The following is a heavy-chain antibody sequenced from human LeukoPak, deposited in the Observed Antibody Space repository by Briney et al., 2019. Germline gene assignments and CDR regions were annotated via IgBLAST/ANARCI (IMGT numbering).Heavy chain of an antibody. CDR3: ASQIGGYPRD. D-gene: IGHD5-12*01. V-gene: IGHV4-39*07. CDR1: GGSISSSSYY. CDR2: IYYSGST. J-gene: IGHJ4*02. Sequence: SETLSLTCTVSGGSISSSSYYWGWIRQPPGKGLEWIGSIYYSGSTYYNPSLKSRVTISVDTSKNQFSLKLSSVTAADTAVYYCASQIGGYPRDWGQGTPVTVSS.